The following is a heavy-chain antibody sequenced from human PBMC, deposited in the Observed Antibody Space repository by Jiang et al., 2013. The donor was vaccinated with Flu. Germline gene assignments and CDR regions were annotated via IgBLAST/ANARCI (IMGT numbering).Heavy chain of an antibody. Sequence: GAEVKKPGASVRVSCKASGFTFTDYHFRWVRQAPGQGLEWMGWINPKAGVTQYAQKFQGRVTLTRDTAIDTTYMDLDSLTSADTAVYYCVRIAVPGSTNWFDPWGLGTLVTVSS. CDR2: INPKAGVT. D-gene: IGHD6-19*01. CDR3: VRIAVPGSTNWFDP. V-gene: IGHV1-2*02. J-gene: IGHJ5*02. CDR1: GFTFTDYH.